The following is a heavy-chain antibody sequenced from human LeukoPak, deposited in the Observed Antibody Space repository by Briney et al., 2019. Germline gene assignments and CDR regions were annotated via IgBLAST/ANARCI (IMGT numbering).Heavy chain of an antibody. V-gene: IGHV3-33*06. CDR3: AKDAAGIHYYYYMDV. CDR2: IWYDGSNK. CDR1: GFTFSSYG. D-gene: IGHD6-13*01. J-gene: IGHJ6*03. Sequence: GGSLRLSCAASGFTFSSYGMHWVRQAPGKGLEWVAVIWYDGSNKYYADSVKGRFTISRDNSKNTLYLQMNSLRAEDTAVYYCAKDAAGIHYYYYMDVWGKGTTVTVSS.